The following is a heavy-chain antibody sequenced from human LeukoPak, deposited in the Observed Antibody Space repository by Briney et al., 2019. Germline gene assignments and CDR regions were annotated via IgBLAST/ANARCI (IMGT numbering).Heavy chain of an antibody. CDR3: ARLDDLGGYYFDY. J-gene: IGHJ4*02. V-gene: IGHV4-39*01. D-gene: IGHD3-16*01. CDR2: IYYSGST. CDR1: GGSISSSSYY. Sequence: KPSETLSLTCTVSGGSISSSSYYWGWIRQPPGKGLEWIGNIYYSGSTYYNPSLKSRVTISVDTSKNQFSLRLNSVTAADTAVYYRARLDDLGGYYFDYWGQGTLVTVSS.